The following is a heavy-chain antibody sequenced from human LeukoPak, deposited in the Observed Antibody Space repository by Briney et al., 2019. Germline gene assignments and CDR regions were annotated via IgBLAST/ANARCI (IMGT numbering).Heavy chain of an antibody. Sequence: GGYLRLSCVASGFTVSSNYMSWVRQAPGKGLEWVSVIYSGGSPYFADSVKGRFTISRDNAKNTLYLQMNSLRAEDTAVYYCARDISDWFDPWGQGTLVTVSS. V-gene: IGHV3-66*02. CDR1: GFTVSSNY. CDR2: IYSGGSP. J-gene: IGHJ5*02. CDR3: ARDISDWFDP. D-gene: IGHD5-12*01.